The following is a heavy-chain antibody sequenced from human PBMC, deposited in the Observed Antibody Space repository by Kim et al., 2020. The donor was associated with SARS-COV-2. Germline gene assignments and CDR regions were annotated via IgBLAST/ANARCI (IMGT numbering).Heavy chain of an antibody. V-gene: IGHV3-23*01. CDR3: AKAPHYDILTGFAALNWFDP. CDR2: ISGSGGST. D-gene: IGHD3-9*01. Sequence: GGSLRLSCAASGFTFSSYAMSWVRQAPGKGLEWVSAISGSGGSTYYADSVKGRFTISRDNSKNTLYLQMNSLRAEDTAVYYCAKAPHYDILTGFAALNWFDPWGQGTLVTVSS. CDR1: GFTFSSYA. J-gene: IGHJ5*02.